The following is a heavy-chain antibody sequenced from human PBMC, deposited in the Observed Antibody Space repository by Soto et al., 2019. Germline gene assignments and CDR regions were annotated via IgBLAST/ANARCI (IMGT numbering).Heavy chain of an antibody. D-gene: IGHD2-2*01. CDR3: ARLYCSSPSCYSVGAFEI. CDR2: IWFDGSDK. Sequence: QVQLVESGGGVVQPGRSLRLSCAASGFTFSTYAMEWVRQAPGKGLDWVALIWFDGSDKYYADSVKGRFTMSRDNSKNTVYLQMNSLRAEDTAMYYCARLYCSSPSCYSVGAFEIRGQGTMVTVSS. CDR1: GFTFSTYA. V-gene: IGHV3-33*08. J-gene: IGHJ3*02.